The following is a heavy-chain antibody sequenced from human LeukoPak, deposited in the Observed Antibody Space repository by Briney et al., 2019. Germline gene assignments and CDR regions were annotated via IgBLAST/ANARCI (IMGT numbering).Heavy chain of an antibody. CDR1: GFSFSAYA. J-gene: IGHJ4*02. V-gene: IGHV3-23*01. CDR2: IGAGGLNT. D-gene: IGHD3-22*01. CDR3: AKNWDDYDSSGPIDH. Sequence: GGSLRLSCAASGFSFSAYAMSWVRQAPGKGLEWVSGIGAGGLNTFLADTVKGRLTISRDNSNNAVYLQLYSLRVEDTAVYYCAKNWDDYDSSGPIDHWGQGALVTVS.